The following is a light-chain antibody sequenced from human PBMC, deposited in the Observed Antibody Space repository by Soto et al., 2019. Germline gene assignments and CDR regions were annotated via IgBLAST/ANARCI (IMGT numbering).Light chain of an antibody. V-gene: IGKV3-20*01. CDR1: QVTSRY. J-gene: IGKJ5*01. CDR3: QQYSTSPIS. CDR2: GAS. Sequence: ENVLTQSPGTLSLSPGERATLSCRASQVTSRYLSWYQQRPGQAPRLLIYGASSRATGIPDRFSGSGSGTDFTLTISRLEPEDFAVYHCQQYSTSPISFGQGTRLEIK.